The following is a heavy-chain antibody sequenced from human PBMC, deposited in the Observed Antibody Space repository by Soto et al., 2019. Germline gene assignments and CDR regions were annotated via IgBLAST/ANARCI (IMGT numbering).Heavy chain of an antibody. V-gene: IGHV4-30-4*01. CDR1: VVSISSGDYY. D-gene: IGHD3-16*01. CDR2: IYYSGST. Sequence: SETLSLTCTFSVVSISSGDYYCSWIRQPPWKGLEWIGYIYYSGSTYYNPSLKSRVTISVDTSKNQFSLKLSSVTAADTAVYYCARGTKPTYYDYVWGSYGYTTNWGYDFDYWGQGTLVTVSS. J-gene: IGHJ4*02. CDR3: ARGTKPTYYDYVWGSYGYTTNWGYDFDY.